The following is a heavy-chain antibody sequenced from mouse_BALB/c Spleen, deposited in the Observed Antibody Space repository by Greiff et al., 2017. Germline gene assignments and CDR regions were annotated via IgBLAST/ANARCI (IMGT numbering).Heavy chain of an antibody. J-gene: IGHJ1*01. CDR1: GYSITSDYA. Sequence: DVQLQESGPGLVKPSQSLSLTCTVTGYSITSDYAWNWIRQFPGNKLEWMGYISYSGSTSYNPSLKSRISITRDTSKNQFFLQLNSVTTEDTATYYCARSGDGYPFFWGAGTTVTVSS. V-gene: IGHV3-2*02. CDR2: ISYSGST. CDR3: ARSGDGYPFF. D-gene: IGHD2-3*01.